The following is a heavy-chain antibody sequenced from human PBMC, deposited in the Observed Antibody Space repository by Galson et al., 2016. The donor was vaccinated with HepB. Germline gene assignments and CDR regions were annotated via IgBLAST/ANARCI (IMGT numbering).Heavy chain of an antibody. J-gene: IGHJ4*02. V-gene: IGHV3-30*03. D-gene: IGHD2/OR15-2a*01. CDR1: GFTFSGYG. Sequence: LRLSCAASGFTFSGYGMHWVRQAPGRGLEWVAADSMDGRRKFYADSVKGRFTISRDNSNNMLFLQMSSLTEDDTAVYYCARRHEYCPPVGCSVDYWGQGTLVSVSS. CDR3: ARRHEYCPPVGCSVDY. CDR2: DSMDGRRK.